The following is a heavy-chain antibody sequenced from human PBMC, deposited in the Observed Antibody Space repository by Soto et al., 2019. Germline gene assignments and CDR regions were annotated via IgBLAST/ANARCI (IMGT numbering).Heavy chain of an antibody. J-gene: IGHJ6*02. CDR2: ISYDGSNK. Sequence: QVQLVESGGGVVQPGRSLRLSCAASGFTFSSYAMHWVRQAPGKGLEWVAVISYDGSNKYYADSVKGRFTISRDNSKNTLYLQMNSLRAEDTAVYYCARDYGDYGAYYYYGMDVWGQGTTVTVSS. CDR1: GFTFSSYA. D-gene: IGHD4-17*01. V-gene: IGHV3-30-3*01. CDR3: ARDYGDYGAYYYYGMDV.